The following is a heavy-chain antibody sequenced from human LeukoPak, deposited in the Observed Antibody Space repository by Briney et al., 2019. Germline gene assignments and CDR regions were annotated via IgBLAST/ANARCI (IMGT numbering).Heavy chain of an antibody. V-gene: IGHV2-70*01. Sequence: SGPALVKPTQNLTLTCNFSGFSLSTRGMCVSWIRQTPGKALEWLADIEWDDDKYYSTSLKTRLTISKDTSKNQVVLIMTNMDPVDTATYYCARIRGYDYVWGSYRSYYFDYWGQGTLVTVPS. CDR1: GFSLSTRGMC. J-gene: IGHJ4*02. CDR3: ARIRGYDYVWGSYRSYYFDY. CDR2: IEWDDDK. D-gene: IGHD3-16*02.